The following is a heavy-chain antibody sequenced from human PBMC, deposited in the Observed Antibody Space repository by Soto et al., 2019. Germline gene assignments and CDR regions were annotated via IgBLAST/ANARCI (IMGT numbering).Heavy chain of an antibody. D-gene: IGHD3-3*01. CDR3: ARDRYDFWSGSPYYYYGMDV. Sequence: SETLSLTCTVSGGSISGYYWSWIRQPPGKGLEWIGYMYNTGSTVYNPSFKSRVTISVDTSKNQFSLKLNSVTAADTAVYYCARDRYDFWSGSPYYYYGMDVWGQGTTVTVSS. CDR2: MYNTGST. J-gene: IGHJ6*02. CDR1: GGSISGYY. V-gene: IGHV4-59*12.